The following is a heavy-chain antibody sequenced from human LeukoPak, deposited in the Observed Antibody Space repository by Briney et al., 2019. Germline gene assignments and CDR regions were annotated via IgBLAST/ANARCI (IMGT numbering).Heavy chain of an antibody. J-gene: IGHJ4*02. V-gene: IGHV1-2*02. CDR3: ARDFDYSGDDRFDY. D-gene: IGHD5-12*01. CDR2: INPNSGGT. Sequence: GASVKVSCKASGYTFTGYYMHWVRQAPGQGLEWMGWINPNSGGTNYAQKFQGRVTMTRDTSISTAYMEVNRLRSDDTAVYYCARDFDYSGDDRFDYWGQGTLVTVSS. CDR1: GYTFTGYY.